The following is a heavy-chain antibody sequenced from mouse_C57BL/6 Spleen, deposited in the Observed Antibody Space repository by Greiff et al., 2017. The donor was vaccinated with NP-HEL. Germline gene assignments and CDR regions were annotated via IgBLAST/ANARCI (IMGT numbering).Heavy chain of an antibody. D-gene: IGHD2-3*01. J-gene: IGHJ3*01. CDR1: GFTFSSYG. Sequence: EVKLVESGGDLVKPGGSLKLSCAASGFTFSSYGMSWVRQTPDKRLEWVATISSGGSYTYYPDSVKGRFTISRDNAKNTLYLQMSSLKSEDTAMYYCARHGDGYYVVAYWGQGTLVTVSA. CDR2: ISSGGSYT. V-gene: IGHV5-6*01. CDR3: ARHGDGYYVVAY.